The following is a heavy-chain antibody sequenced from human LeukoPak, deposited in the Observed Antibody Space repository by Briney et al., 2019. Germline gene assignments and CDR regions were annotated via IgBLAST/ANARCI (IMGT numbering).Heavy chain of an antibody. Sequence: PSETLSLTCAVYGGSFSGYYWSWIRQPPGKGLEWIGEINHSGGTNYNPSLKSRVTISVDTSKNQFSLKLSSVTAADTAVYYCARAKALGYCSGGSCYPRGFDPWGQGTLVTVSS. CDR2: INHSGGT. CDR3: ARAKALGYCSGGSCYPRGFDP. V-gene: IGHV4-34*01. D-gene: IGHD2-15*01. CDR1: GGSFSGYY. J-gene: IGHJ5*02.